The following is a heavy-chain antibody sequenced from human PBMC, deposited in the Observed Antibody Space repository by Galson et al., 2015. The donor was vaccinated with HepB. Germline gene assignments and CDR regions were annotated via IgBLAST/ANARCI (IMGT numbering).Heavy chain of an antibody. CDR1: GFTFRSHW. CDR2: INRDGSST. J-gene: IGHJ6*02. Sequence: SLRLSCAASGFTFRSHWMHRVRQAPGKGLVWVSRINRDGSSTNYADSAKGRFTISRDNAKNTLYLQMSSLRAEDTAVYYCGRGIEVVPDASGMDVWGQGTTVTVSS. D-gene: IGHD2-2*01. V-gene: IGHV3-74*01. CDR3: GRGIEVVPDASGMDV.